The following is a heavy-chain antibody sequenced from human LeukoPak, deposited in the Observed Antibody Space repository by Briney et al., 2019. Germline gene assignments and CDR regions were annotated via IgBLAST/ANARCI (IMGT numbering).Heavy chain of an antibody. Sequence: GGSLRLSCAASGFTFSSYGMHWFRQAPGKGLEWVAVIWYDGSNKYYADSVKGRFTISRDNSKNTLYLQMNSLRAEDTAVYYCAKGDTAMVSYYFDYWGQGTLVTVSS. J-gene: IGHJ4*02. CDR1: GFTFSSYG. D-gene: IGHD5-18*01. V-gene: IGHV3-33*06. CDR3: AKGDTAMVSYYFDY. CDR2: IWYDGSNK.